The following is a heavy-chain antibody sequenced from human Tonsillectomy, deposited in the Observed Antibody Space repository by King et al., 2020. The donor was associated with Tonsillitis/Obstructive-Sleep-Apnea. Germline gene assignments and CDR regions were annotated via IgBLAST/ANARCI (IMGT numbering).Heavy chain of an antibody. Sequence: VQLVESGGGLVKPGGSLRLSCAASGFTFSSYSMNWVRQAPGKGLVWVSSISSSSSYIYYADSVKGRFTISRDNAKNSLYLQMNSLRAEDTAVYYCARDDSDAFDIWGQGTMVTVSS. CDR3: ARDDSDAFDI. CDR1: GFTFSSYS. CDR2: ISSSSSYI. J-gene: IGHJ3*02. V-gene: IGHV3-21*01. D-gene: IGHD2-15*01.